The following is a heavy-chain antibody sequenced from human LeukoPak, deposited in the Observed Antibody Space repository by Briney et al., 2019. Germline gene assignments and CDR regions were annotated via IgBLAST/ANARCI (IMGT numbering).Heavy chain of an antibody. V-gene: IGHV3-48*02. Sequence: GGSLRLSCAASGFIFSNYNMNWARQAPGKGLEWVSYIDTSNTIFYADSVKGRFTISRDNAKNSLYLQMNSLRDEDTAVYYCARRVVGAMLFDYWGQGTLVTVSS. CDR1: GFIFSNYN. CDR2: IDTSNTI. D-gene: IGHD1-26*01. J-gene: IGHJ4*02. CDR3: ARRVVGAMLFDY.